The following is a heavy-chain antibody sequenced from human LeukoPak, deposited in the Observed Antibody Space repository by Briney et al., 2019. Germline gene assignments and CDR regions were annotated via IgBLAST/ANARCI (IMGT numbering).Heavy chain of an antibody. V-gene: IGHV3-53*01. CDR2: IYSGGST. CDR3: ARDVDGSGYYSSPTFDY. CDR1: GFTVSSNY. J-gene: IGHJ4*02. D-gene: IGHD3-22*01. Sequence: GGSLRLSCAASGFTVSSNYMSWVRQAPGKGLEWVSVIYSGGSTYYADSVKGRFTISRDNSKNTLYLQMNSLRAEDTAVYYCARDVDGSGYYSSPTFDYWGQGTLVTVSS.